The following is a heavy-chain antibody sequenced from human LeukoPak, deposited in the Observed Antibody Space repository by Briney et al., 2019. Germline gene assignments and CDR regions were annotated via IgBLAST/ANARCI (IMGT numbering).Heavy chain of an antibody. Sequence: PGGSLRLSCAASGFSVSGYWMHWVRQAPGKGLVWVSRINSDGTTTDYADSVKGRVTVSRDNGRNTVYLQMSSLRADDTAIYYCARVSPYRVARLGALDIWGQGTKVTVPS. V-gene: IGHV3-74*01. D-gene: IGHD3-16*02. J-gene: IGHJ3*02. CDR1: GFSVSGYW. CDR3: ARVSPYRVARLGALDI. CDR2: INSDGTTT.